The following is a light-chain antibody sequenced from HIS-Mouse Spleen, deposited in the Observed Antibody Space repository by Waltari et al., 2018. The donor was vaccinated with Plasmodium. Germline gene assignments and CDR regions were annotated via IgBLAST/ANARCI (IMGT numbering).Light chain of an antibody. V-gene: IGLV4-69*01. CDR1: SGHSSYA. Sequence: QLVLTQSPSASASLGASVKLTCPLSSGHSSYAIAWHQQQQGQGPRYLMKLNSDGSHSKGDGIPDRFSGSSSGAERYLTISSRQSEDEADYYCQTWGTGIRVFGGGTKLTVL. CDR3: QTWGTGIRV. J-gene: IGLJ3*02. CDR2: LNSDGSH.